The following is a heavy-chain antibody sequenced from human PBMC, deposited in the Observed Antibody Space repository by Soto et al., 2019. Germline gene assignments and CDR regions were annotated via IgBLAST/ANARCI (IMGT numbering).Heavy chain of an antibody. CDR1: GGTFSSYA. CDR3: ARGDYGGNVGAFDI. Sequence: QVQLVQSGAEVKKPGSSVEVSCKASGGTFSSYAISWVRQAPGQGLEWMGGIIPIFGTANYAQKFQGRVTITADESTSTAYMELSSLRSEDTAVYYCARGDYGGNVGAFDIWGQGTMVTVSS. CDR2: IIPIFGTA. V-gene: IGHV1-69*01. D-gene: IGHD4-17*01. J-gene: IGHJ3*02.